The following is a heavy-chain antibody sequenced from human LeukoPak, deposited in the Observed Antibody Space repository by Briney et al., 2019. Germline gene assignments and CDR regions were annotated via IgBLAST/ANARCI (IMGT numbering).Heavy chain of an antibody. D-gene: IGHD6-19*01. Sequence: GGSLRLSCAASGFTLSNSAMSWVRQAPGKGLEWVSGFSGPGKTYYADSVNGRFTISRDNSRNTLYLQMNSLRVEDTAVYYCARGIWHYTGWYYDYWGQGTLVTVSS. CDR2: FSGPGKT. J-gene: IGHJ4*02. CDR1: GFTLSNSA. CDR3: ARGIWHYTGWYYDY. V-gene: IGHV3-23*01.